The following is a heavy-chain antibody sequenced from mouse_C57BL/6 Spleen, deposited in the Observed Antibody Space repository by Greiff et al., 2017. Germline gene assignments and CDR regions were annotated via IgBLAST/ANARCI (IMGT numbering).Heavy chain of an antibody. CDR2: ISSGGSYT. J-gene: IGHJ2*01. D-gene: IGHD2-3*01. CDR1: GFTFSSYG. V-gene: IGHV5-6*01. Sequence: EVQLKESGGDLVKPGGSLKLSCAASGFTFSSYGMSWVRQTPYKRLEWVATISSGGSYTYYPDSVKGRFTISRDNAKNTLYLQMSSLKSEDTAMYYCASDGYSFDYWGQGTTLTVSS. CDR3: ASDGYSFDY.